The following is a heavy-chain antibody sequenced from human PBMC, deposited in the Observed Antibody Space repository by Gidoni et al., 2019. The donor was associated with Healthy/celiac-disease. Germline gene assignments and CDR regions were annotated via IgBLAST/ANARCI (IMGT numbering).Heavy chain of an antibody. J-gene: IGHJ4*02. CDR1: GGSISSSSYY. CDR3: ARLWVRPRLTYYYDSSGYYFDY. CDR2: IYYSGST. V-gene: IGHV4-39*01. D-gene: IGHD3-22*01. Sequence: QLQLQESGPGLVKPSETLSLTCTVSGGSISSSSYYWGWIRQPPGKGLEWIGSIYYSGSTYYNPSLKSRVTISVDTSKNQFSLKLSSVTAADTAVYYCARLWVRPRLTYYYDSSGYYFDYWGQGTLVTVSS.